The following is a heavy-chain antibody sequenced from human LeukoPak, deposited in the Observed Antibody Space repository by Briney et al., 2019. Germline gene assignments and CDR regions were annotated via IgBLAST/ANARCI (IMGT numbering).Heavy chain of an antibody. D-gene: IGHD3/OR15-3a*01. CDR2: IYSGGST. J-gene: IGHJ3*02. CDR3: ARVGLPDAFDI. V-gene: IGHV3-53*01. Sequence: GGSLRLSCAASGSTVSRNYMSWVRQAPGKGLEWVSVIYSGGSTYYADSVKGRFTISRDNSKNTLYLQMNSLRAEDTAVYYCARVGLPDAFDIWGQGTMVTVSS. CDR1: GSTVSRNY.